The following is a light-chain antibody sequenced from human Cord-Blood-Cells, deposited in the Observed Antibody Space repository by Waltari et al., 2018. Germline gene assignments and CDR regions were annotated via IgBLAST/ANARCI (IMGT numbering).Light chain of an antibody. CDR1: SSDAGGDNS. CDR3: CSYAGSYTWV. J-gene: IGLJ3*02. V-gene: IGLV2-11*01. Sequence: SALTQPRSVSGSPGQSVPIACTGPSSDAGGDNSISWYQQHPGKAPKLMNYDVSKRPSGVPDRFSGAKSGNTASRTISGLQAEDEADYYCCSYAGSYTWVFGGGTKLTVL. CDR2: DVS.